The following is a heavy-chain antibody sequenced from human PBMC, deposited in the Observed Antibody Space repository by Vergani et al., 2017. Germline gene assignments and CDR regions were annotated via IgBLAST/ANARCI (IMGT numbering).Heavy chain of an antibody. CDR2: ISSSGSTI. CDR1: GFTFSDYY. D-gene: IGHD5-24*01. CDR3: ARRRRDGYTRWDWFDP. J-gene: IGHJ5*02. V-gene: IGHV3-11*01. Sequence: QVQLVESGGGLVKPGGSLRLSCAASGFTFSDYYMSWIRQAPGKGLEWVSYISSSGSTIYYADSVKGRFTISRDNAKNSLYLQLNSLRAEDTAVYYCARRRRDGYTRWDWFDPWGQGTLVTVSS.